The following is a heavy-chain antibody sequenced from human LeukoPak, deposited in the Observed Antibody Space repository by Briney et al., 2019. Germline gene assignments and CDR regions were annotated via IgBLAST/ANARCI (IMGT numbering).Heavy chain of an antibody. Sequence: GRSPRLSCAASGFTFSSYAMHWVRQAPGKGLEWVAVISYDGSNKYYADSVKGRFTISRDNSKGTVSLQMNSLRPEDTAVYYCAKDDAWLQYGDWGRGTLVTVSS. CDR3: AKDDAWLQYGD. CDR1: GFTFSSYA. J-gene: IGHJ4*02. D-gene: IGHD5-24*01. CDR2: ISYDGSNK. V-gene: IGHV3-30*04.